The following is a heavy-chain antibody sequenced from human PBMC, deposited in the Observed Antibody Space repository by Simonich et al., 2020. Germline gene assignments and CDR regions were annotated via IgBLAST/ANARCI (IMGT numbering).Heavy chain of an antibody. Sequence: QVQLVQSGAEVKKPGASVKVSCKASGYTFTSYGISWGRQAPGQGLEWMGWTSAYNGNTNYAQKLQGRVTMTTDTSTSTAYRELRSLRSDDTAVYYCARASRGTWWYYYFDYWGQGTLVTVSS. CDR1: GYTFTSYG. D-gene: IGHD2-15*01. CDR3: ARASRGTWWYYYFDY. V-gene: IGHV1-18*01. J-gene: IGHJ4*02. CDR2: TSAYNGNT.